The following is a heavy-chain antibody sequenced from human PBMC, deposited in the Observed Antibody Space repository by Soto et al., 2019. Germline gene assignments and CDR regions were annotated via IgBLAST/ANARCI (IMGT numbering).Heavy chain of an antibody. V-gene: IGHV1-18*01. CDR3: AKTDWQQLASDAFDI. J-gene: IGHJ3*02. D-gene: IGHD6-13*01. CDR2: ISAYNGNT. CDR1: GYTFTSYG. Sequence: GASVKVSCKASGYTFTSYGISWVRQDPGQGLEWMGWISAYNGNTNYAQKLQGRVTMTTDTSTSTAYMELRSLRSDDTAVYYCAKTDWQQLASDAFDIWGQGTMVTVSS.